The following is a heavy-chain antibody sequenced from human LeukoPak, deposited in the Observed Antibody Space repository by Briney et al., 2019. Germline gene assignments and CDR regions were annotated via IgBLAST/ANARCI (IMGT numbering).Heavy chain of an antibody. CDR3: AKAGREAKGGYYSYFDY. CDR1: GFSFSNYG. CDR2: ISFDGSEK. V-gene: IGHV3-30*18. Sequence: GGSLRLSCAASGFSFSNYGIHWVRQAPGKGLEWEALISFDGSEKSYADSVQGRFTISRDNSKNTLYLQMNSLSSEDTAVYYCAKAGREAKGGYYSYFDYRGQGTLVTVSS. D-gene: IGHD3-3*01. J-gene: IGHJ4*02.